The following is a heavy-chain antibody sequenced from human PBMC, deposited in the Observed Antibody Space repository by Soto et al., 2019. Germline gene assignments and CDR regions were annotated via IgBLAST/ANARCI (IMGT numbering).Heavy chain of an antibody. CDR3: AKDQFHGRLNGMGV. D-gene: IGHD1-26*01. Sequence: EVQLVESGGGLIQPGGSLRLSCAASGFTVSSNSMSWVRQAPGKGLEWVSVDYSGGSTYDADSVKGRFTISRDNSKNTLYLQMNSLRAEDTAVYYCAKDQFHGRLNGMGVWGQGTTVTVSS. CDR2: DYSGGST. V-gene: IGHV3-53*01. CDR1: GFTVSSNS. J-gene: IGHJ6*02.